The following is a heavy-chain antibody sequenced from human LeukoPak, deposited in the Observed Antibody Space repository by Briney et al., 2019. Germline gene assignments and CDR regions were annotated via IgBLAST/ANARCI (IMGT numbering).Heavy chain of an antibody. CDR2: IYYSGST. D-gene: IGHD3-22*01. CDR1: GGSISSGGYY. Sequence: SETLSLTCTVSGGSISSGGYYWSWIRQPPGKVLERIGYIYYSGSTNYNPSLKRRVTISVDTSKNQFSLKLSSVTAADTAVYYCARVLEYDSSGYYLRRAFDIWGQGTMVTVSS. J-gene: IGHJ3*02. CDR3: ARVLEYDSSGYYLRRAFDI. V-gene: IGHV4-61*08.